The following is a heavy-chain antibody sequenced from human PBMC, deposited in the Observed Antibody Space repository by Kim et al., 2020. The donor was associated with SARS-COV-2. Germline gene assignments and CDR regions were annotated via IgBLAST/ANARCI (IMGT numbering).Heavy chain of an antibody. CDR2: IDWDDDK. CDR1: GFSLSTSGMC. J-gene: IGHJ4*02. CDR3: ARIRYEGSGSYYFDY. V-gene: IGHV2-70*01. D-gene: IGHD3-10*01. Sequence: SGPTLVNPTQTLTLTCTFSGFSLSTSGMCVSWIRQPPGKALEWLALIDWDDDKYYSTSLKTRLTISKDTSKNQVVLTMTNMDPVDTATYYCARIRYEGSGSYYFDYWGQGTLVTVSS.